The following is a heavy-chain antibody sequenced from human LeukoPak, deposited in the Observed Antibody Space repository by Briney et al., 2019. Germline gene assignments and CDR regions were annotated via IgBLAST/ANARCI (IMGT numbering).Heavy chain of an antibody. CDR1: GFTFSSYA. J-gene: IGHJ6*02. CDR3: ARSADGMDV. Sequence: GGSLRLSCAASGFTFSSYAMHWVRQAPGKGLEWVAVISYDGSNKYYADSVKGRFTISRDNSKNTLYLQMNSLRAEDTAVYYCARSADGMDVWGQGTTVTVSS. CDR2: ISYDGSNK. V-gene: IGHV3-30*04.